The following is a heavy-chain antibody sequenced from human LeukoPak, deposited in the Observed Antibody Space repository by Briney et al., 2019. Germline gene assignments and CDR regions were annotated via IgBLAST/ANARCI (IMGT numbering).Heavy chain of an antibody. D-gene: IGHD1-26*01. CDR3: ARTLRAGIVGAKYYFDY. V-gene: IGHV4-38-2*01. Sequence: SETLSLTCEVSGDSISGIYYWGWIRQSPGKGLEWIATIYNSVTTYYNPSLKSRVTISMDTSKNHFSLKLTSVTAADTAVYYCARTLRAGIVGAKYYFDYWGQGTLVTVSS. CDR1: GDSISGIYY. J-gene: IGHJ4*02. CDR2: IYNSVTT.